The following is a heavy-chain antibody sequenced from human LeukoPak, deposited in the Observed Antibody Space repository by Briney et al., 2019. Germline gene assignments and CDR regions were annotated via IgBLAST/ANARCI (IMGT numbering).Heavy chain of an antibody. Sequence: GGSLRLSCAASGFTFSSYSMTWVRQAPGKGLEWVSSISSSSSYIYYADSVKGRFTISRDNAKNSLYLQMNSLRAEDTAVYYCARGVSSYYFDYWGQGTLVTVSS. CDR1: GFTFSSYS. CDR2: ISSSSSYI. CDR3: ARGVSSYYFDY. V-gene: IGHV3-21*01. J-gene: IGHJ4*02. D-gene: IGHD2-15*01.